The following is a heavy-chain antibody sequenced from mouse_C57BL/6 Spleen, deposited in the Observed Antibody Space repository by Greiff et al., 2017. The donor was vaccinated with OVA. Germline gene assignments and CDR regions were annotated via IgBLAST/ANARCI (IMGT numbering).Heavy chain of an antibody. CDR1: GFTIKNTY. J-gene: IGHJ1*03. CDR3: ARTRYYDYYGDWYYDV. D-gene: IGHD2-4*01. CDR2: IDPATGNT. V-gene: IGHV14-3*01. Sequence: VQLQQSVAELVRPGASVKLSCTASGFTIKNTYMHWVKQRPEQGLEWIGRIDPATGNTKYAPKFQGKAIITAATSSNTAYLQLSSLTSEYTAIYYCARTRYYDYYGDWYYDVWGTGTTVTVAS.